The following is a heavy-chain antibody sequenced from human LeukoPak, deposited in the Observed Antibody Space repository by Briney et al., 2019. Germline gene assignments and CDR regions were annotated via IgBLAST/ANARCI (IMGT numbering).Heavy chain of an antibody. Sequence: GGSLRLSCAASGFTFSSYAMSWVRQAPGKGLEWVSAISGSGGSTYYADSVKGRFTISRDNSKNTLYLQTNSLRAEDTAVYYCAKGLSEGRGVGDLDAFDIWGQGTMVTVSS. J-gene: IGHJ3*02. V-gene: IGHV3-23*01. CDR2: ISGSGGST. CDR3: AKGLSEGRGVGDLDAFDI. CDR1: GFTFSSYA. D-gene: IGHD2-21*01.